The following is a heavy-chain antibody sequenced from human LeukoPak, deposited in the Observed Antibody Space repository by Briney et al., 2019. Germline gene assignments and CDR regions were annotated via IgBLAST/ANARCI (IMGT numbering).Heavy chain of an antibody. V-gene: IGHV4-4*07. D-gene: IGHD6-13*01. CDR1: GYSISSGYY. Sequence: SETLSLTCTVSGYSISSGYYWGWIRQPAGKGLEWIGRIYTSGSTNYNPSLKSRVTMSVDTSKNQFSLKLSSVTAADTAVYYCAREDSSSSRPLPRAQGSKFDPWGQGTLVTVSS. CDR3: AREDSSSSRPLPRAQGSKFDP. J-gene: IGHJ5*02. CDR2: IYTSGST.